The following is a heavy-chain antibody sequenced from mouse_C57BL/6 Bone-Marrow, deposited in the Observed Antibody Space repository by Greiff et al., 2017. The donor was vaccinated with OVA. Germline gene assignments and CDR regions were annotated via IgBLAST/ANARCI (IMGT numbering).Heavy chain of an antibody. CDR3: VRQVVATPHWYFEV. J-gene: IGHJ1*03. CDR1: GFSFNTYA. Sequence: EVQRVESGGGLVQPKGSLKLSCAASGFSFNTYAMNWVRQAPGKGLEWVARIRSKSNNYATYYADSVKDRFTISRDDSESMLYLQMNNLKTEDTAMYYGVRQVVATPHWYFEVWGTGTTVTVSS. CDR2: IRSKSNNYAT. D-gene: IGHD1-1*01. V-gene: IGHV10-1*01.